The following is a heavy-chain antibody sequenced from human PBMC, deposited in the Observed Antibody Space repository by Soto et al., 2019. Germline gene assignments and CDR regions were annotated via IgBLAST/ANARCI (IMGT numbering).Heavy chain of an antibody. V-gene: IGHV4-34*01. CDR3: ARGKFDLAAAGSLYYYYYYGMDV. CDR1: GGSFSGYY. Sequence: SETLSLTCAVYGGSFSGYYRSWIRQPPGKGLEWIGEINHSGSTNYNPSLKSRVTISVDTSKNQFSLKLSSVTAADTAVYYCARGKFDLAAAGSLYYYYYYGMDVWGQGTTVTVSS. CDR2: INHSGST. J-gene: IGHJ6*02. D-gene: IGHD6-13*01.